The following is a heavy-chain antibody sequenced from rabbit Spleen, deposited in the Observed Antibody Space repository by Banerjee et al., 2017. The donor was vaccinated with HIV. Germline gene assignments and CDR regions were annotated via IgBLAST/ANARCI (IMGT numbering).Heavy chain of an antibody. CDR1: GFDLSSYYY. Sequence: QEQLEESGGDLVKPEGSLTLTCTASGFDLSSYYYMCWVRQAPGKGLEWIACIYNGNGRIYYASWAKGRFTISKISSTTVTLQMTSLTAADTATYFCARIIGNYWNGMDLWGPGTLVTVS. J-gene: IGHJ6*01. CDR2: IYNGNGRI. CDR3: ARIIGNYWNGMDL. V-gene: IGHV1S45*01. D-gene: IGHD1-1*01.